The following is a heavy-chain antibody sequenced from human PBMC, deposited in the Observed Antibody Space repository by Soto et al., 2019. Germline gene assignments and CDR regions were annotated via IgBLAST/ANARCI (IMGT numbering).Heavy chain of an antibody. Sequence: XSVKVSCKASVYTFTGYYMHWVRQAPGQGLEWMGWINPNSGGTNYAQKFQGRVTMTRDTSISTAYMELSRLRSDDTAVYYCARDYDILTGYNYFDYWGQGTLVTVSS. J-gene: IGHJ4*02. CDR1: VYTFTGYY. CDR2: INPNSGGT. V-gene: IGHV1-2*02. D-gene: IGHD3-9*01. CDR3: ARDYDILTGYNYFDY.